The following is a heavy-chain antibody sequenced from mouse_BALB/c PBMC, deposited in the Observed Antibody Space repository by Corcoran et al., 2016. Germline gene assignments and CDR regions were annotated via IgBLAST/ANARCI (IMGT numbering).Heavy chain of an antibody. V-gene: IGHV1S136*01. Sequence: EVQVQQSAPELITPGASVKMSCEASGYTFTRYVMHWVKQQPGQGLEWIGYINPYNDGTKYNEKSKGKSTLTYDKSSSTAYMELSSLTSEDSAVYYCARLYPGIAMDYWGQGTSVTVSS. CDR3: ARLYPGIAMDY. CDR2: INPYNDGT. CDR1: GYTFTRYV. J-gene: IGHJ4*01.